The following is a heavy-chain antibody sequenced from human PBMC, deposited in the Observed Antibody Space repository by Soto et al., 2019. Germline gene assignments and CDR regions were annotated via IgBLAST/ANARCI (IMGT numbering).Heavy chain of an antibody. V-gene: IGHV3-30*18. Sequence: GGSLRLSCAASGFTFSSYGMHWVRQAPGKGLEWVAVISYDGSNKYYADSVKGRFTISRDNSKNTLYLQMNSLRAEDTAVYYCAKDRSYYGSGSYYRDAFDIWGQGTMVTVSS. CDR3: AKDRSYYGSGSYYRDAFDI. CDR1: GFTFSSYG. CDR2: ISYDGSNK. D-gene: IGHD3-10*01. J-gene: IGHJ3*02.